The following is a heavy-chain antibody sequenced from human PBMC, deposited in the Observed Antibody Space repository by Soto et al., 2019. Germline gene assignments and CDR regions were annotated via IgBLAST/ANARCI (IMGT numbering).Heavy chain of an antibody. CDR1: GYTFTSYY. D-gene: IGHD3-22*01. V-gene: IGHV1-46*03. J-gene: IGHJ4*02. CDR2: INPSGGST. Sequence: GASVKVSCKASGYTFTSYYMHWVRQAPGQGLEWMGIINPSGGSTSYAQKFQGGVTMTRDTSTSTVYMELSSLRSEDTAVYYCARGVRGDYYDSSGYFDYWGQGILVTVSS. CDR3: ARGVRGDYYDSSGYFDY.